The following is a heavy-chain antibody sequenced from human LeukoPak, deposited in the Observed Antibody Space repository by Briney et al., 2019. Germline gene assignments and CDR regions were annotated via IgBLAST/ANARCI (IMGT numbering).Heavy chain of an antibody. CDR1: GGSISNYY. Sequence: RPSETLSLTCTVSGGSISNYYWSWIRQPPGEGLEWIGYIYYSGSTNYNPSLKSRVTISVDTSKNQFSLKLSSVTAADTAVYYCARREYSGYGIDYWGQGTLVTVSS. J-gene: IGHJ4*02. V-gene: IGHV4-59*08. CDR2: IYYSGST. D-gene: IGHD5-12*01. CDR3: ARREYSGYGIDY.